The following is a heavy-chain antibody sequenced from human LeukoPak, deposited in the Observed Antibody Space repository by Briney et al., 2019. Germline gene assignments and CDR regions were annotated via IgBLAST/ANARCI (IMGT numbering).Heavy chain of an antibody. J-gene: IGHJ4*02. CDR1: GGSFSGYY. CDR3: AVAYYYDSSGRED. CDR2: INHSGST. D-gene: IGHD3-22*01. V-gene: IGHV4-34*01. Sequence: SETLSLTCAVYGGSFSGYYWSWIRQPPGKGLEWIGEINHSGSTNYNPSLKSRVTISVDTSKNQFSLKLSSVTAADTAVYYCAVAYYYDSSGREDWGQGTLVTVSS.